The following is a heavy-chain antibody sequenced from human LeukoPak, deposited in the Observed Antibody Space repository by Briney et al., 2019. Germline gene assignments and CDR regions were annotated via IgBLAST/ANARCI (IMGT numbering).Heavy chain of an antibody. V-gene: IGHV3-7*01. CDR1: GFTFSSYW. CDR3: ARDSDGYNSWYFDY. CDR2: IKQDGSEK. J-gene: IGHJ4*02. Sequence: PGGSLRLSCAASGFTFSSYWMSWVRRAPGKGLEWVANIKQDGSEKYYVDSVKGRFTISRDNAKNSLYLQMNSLRAEDTAVYYCARDSDGYNSWYFDYWGQGTLVTVSS. D-gene: IGHD5-24*01.